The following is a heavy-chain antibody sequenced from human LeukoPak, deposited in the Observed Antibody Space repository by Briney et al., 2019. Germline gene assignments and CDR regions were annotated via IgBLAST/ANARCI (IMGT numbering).Heavy chain of an antibody. CDR3: AKDWDDSGWSPGSFDY. CDR2: ISYDGSNK. D-gene: IGHD6-19*01. CDR1: GFTFSSYG. Sequence: GGSLRLSCAACGFTFSSYGMHWVRQAPGKGLEWVAVISYDGSNKYYADSVKGRFTISRDNSKNTLYLQMNSLRGEDTAVYYCAKDWDDSGWSPGSFDYWGQGTLVTVSS. V-gene: IGHV3-30*18. J-gene: IGHJ4*02.